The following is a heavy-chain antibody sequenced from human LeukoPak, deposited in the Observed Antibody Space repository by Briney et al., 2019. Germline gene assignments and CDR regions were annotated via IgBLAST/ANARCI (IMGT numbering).Heavy chain of an antibody. V-gene: IGHV3-30*02. Sequence: PGGSLRLSCAASGFTFSSYGMHWVRQAPGKGLEWVAFIRYDGSNKYYADSVKGRFTISRDNSKNTLYLQMNSLRAEDTAVYYCAKDYRPYCSSTSCTSMDVWGKGTTATVSS. CDR1: GFTFSSYG. J-gene: IGHJ6*04. CDR3: AKDYRPYCSSTSCTSMDV. CDR2: IRYDGSNK. D-gene: IGHD2-2*01.